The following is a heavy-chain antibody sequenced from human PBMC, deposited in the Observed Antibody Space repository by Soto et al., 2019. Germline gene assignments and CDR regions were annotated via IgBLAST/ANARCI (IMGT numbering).Heavy chain of an antibody. Sequence: QVQLVQSGAEVKKPGSSVKVSCKASGGTFSSYAISWVRQAPGQGLEWMGGIIPIFGTANYAQKFQGRVTITADEATSTAYRELSSLRSEDTAVYYCARSDDKLLVYYGMDVWGQGTTVTVSS. CDR3: ARSDDKLLVYYGMDV. J-gene: IGHJ6*02. V-gene: IGHV1-69*01. CDR1: GGTFSSYA. CDR2: IIPIFGTA. D-gene: IGHD3-22*01.